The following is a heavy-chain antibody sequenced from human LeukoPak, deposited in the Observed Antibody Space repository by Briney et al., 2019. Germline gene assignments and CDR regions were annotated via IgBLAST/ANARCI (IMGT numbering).Heavy chain of an antibody. CDR2: IYHSGST. Sequence: PSETLSLTCTVSGYSISSDYHWGWIRQPPGKGLEWIGSIYHSGSTYYNPSLKSRVTISVDTSKNQFSLKLSSVTAADTAVYYCARHLVTGYYSYYFDYWGQGTLVTVSS. V-gene: IGHV4-38-2*02. CDR1: GYSISSDYH. D-gene: IGHD3-9*01. J-gene: IGHJ4*02. CDR3: ARHLVTGYYSYYFDY.